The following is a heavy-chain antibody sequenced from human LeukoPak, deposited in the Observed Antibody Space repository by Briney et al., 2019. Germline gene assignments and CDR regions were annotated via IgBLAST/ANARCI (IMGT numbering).Heavy chain of an antibody. Sequence: SETLSLTCAVYGGSFSGYYWRWIRQPPGKGLEWIGYIYYSGSTYYNPSLKSRVTISVDTSKNQFSLKLSSVTAADTAVYYCARDSGLVQSDCSSTSCYYYYYMDVWGKGTTVTVSS. CDR3: ARDSGLVQSDCSSTSCYYYYYMDV. CDR2: IYYSGST. V-gene: IGHV4-34*09. D-gene: IGHD2-2*01. CDR1: GGSFSGYY. J-gene: IGHJ6*03.